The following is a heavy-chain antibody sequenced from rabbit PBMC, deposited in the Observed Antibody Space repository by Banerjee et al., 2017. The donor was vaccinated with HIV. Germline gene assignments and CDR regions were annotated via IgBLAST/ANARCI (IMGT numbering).Heavy chain of an antibody. Sequence: QSLEESGGGLVKPGASLTLTCTASGFTLSSYWMSWVRQAPGKGLEWIGSINTSSGNTVYASWAKGRFTISKTSSTTVTLQMTSLTAADTATYFCARDLAGVIGWNFDLWGQGTLVTVS. J-gene: IGHJ4*01. CDR3: ARDLAGVIGWNFDL. CDR2: INTSSGNT. CDR1: GFTLSSYW. D-gene: IGHD4-1*01. V-gene: IGHV1S40*01.